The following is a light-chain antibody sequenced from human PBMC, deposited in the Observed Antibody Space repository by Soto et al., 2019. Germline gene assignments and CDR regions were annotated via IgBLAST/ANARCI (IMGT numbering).Light chain of an antibody. CDR1: QTVFSD. CDR2: GAS. Sequence: EIVMTQSPATLSVSPGERATLSCRASQTVFSDLAWYQQKPGQAPRLLIYGASTRATGIPARFSGSGSGTEFTLTISSLQSEDFAVYYCQQYNNWPPVTFGGGTKVEIK. V-gene: IGKV3-15*01. CDR3: QQYNNWPPVT. J-gene: IGKJ4*01.